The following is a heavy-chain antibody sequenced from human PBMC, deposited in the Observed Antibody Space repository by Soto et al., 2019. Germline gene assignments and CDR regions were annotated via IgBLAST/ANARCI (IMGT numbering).Heavy chain of an antibody. D-gene: IGHD1-20*01. CDR1: GYTFTSYG. Sequence: GAAVXVSCKASGYTFTSYGISWVRQAPAQGLDLIGWIIAYNGNTNYAQKLQGRVTMTTDTSTSTAYMELRSLRSDDTAVYYCVPPYKENAEGIYYYYGMDVWGQGTTVTVSS. CDR3: VPPYKENAEGIYYYYGMDV. V-gene: IGHV1-18*01. J-gene: IGHJ6*02. CDR2: IIAYNGNT.